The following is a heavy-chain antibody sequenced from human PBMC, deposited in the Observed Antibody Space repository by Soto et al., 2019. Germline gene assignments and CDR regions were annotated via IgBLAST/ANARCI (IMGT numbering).Heavy chain of an antibody. D-gene: IGHD2-15*01. CDR2: MNPNSGNT. Sequence: QVQLVQSGAEVKKPGASVKVSCKASGYAFTSYDIIWVRQATGQGLEWMGWMNPNSGNTGYAQKFQGRVTMTRNTSISTAYMDLSSLRSEDTAVYFCARGPDCSGASCPLLLDVWGKGTTVTVSS. V-gene: IGHV1-8*01. J-gene: IGHJ6*04. CDR3: ARGPDCSGASCPLLLDV. CDR1: GYAFTSYD.